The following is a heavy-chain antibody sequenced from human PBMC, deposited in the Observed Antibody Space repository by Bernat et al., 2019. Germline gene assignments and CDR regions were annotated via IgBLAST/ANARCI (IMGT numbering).Heavy chain of an antibody. J-gene: IGHJ3*02. CDR2: ISSSSSYT. Sequence: QVQLVESGGGVVKPGGSLRLSCAASGFTFSDYYMSWIRQAPGKGLEWISYISSSSSYTNYADSVKGRFTISRDNAKNSLYLQMNSLRAEDTAVYYCARDRATEDAFDIWGQGTMVTVSS. CDR3: ARDRATEDAFDI. D-gene: IGHD2-21*02. V-gene: IGHV3-11*06. CDR1: GFTFSDYY.